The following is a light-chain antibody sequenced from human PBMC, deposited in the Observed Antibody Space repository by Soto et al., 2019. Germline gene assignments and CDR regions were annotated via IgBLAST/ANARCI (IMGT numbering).Light chain of an antibody. CDR3: QQYGSLPRT. V-gene: IGKV3-20*01. CDR1: QSVSSGY. CDR2: VAS. Sequence: EIVLTQSPGTLSLSPGERATLSCRASQSVSSGYLAWYQQKPGQAPRLLIYVASNRATGIPDRFSGSGSGTDFTLTISRLEPEDFVVYYCQQYGSLPRTFGQGTKVEIK. J-gene: IGKJ1*01.